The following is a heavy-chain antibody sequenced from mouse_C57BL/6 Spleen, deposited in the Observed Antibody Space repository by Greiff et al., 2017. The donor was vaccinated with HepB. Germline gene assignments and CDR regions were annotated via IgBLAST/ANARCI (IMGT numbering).Heavy chain of an antibody. J-gene: IGHJ3*01. CDR1: GFNIKDYY. CDR3: ARAWSNCAWFAY. D-gene: IGHD2-5*01. V-gene: IGHV14-2*01. Sequence: EVQLQQSGAELVKPGASVKLSCTASGFNIKDYYMHWVKQRTEQGLEWIGRIDTDDGETKYAPKFQGKGTITADTSSNTAYLQRSSLTSEDTAVEDCARAWSNCAWFAYWGQGTRVTVSA. CDR2: IDTDDGET.